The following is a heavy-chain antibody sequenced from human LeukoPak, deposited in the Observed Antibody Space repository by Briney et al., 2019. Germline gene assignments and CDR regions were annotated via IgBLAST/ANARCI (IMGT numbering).Heavy chain of an antibody. CDR2: ISHSGGTT. CDR1: GFTFSNYA. V-gene: IGHV3-23*01. D-gene: IGHD3-9*01. CDR3: VKRYGSYLTDDPDDY. J-gene: IGHJ4*02. Sequence: GGSLRLSCAASGFTFSNYAMSWVRQAPGKGLEWVSAISHSGGTTYYADSVKGRFTISRDNSQNTVFLQMNSLRAEDTAIYYCVKRYGSYLTDDPDDYWGQGTLVSVSS.